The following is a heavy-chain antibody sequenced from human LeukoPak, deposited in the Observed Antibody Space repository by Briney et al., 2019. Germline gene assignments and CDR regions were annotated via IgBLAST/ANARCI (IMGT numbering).Heavy chain of an antibody. J-gene: IGHJ4*02. Sequence: SLRLSCAASGFKFDDYSMHWVRQAPGKGLEWISGINWNSGSIIYADSVKGRFTISRDNAKNSLSLQMNSLRVEDTALYYCAKRGPRTADHSFGFWGQGTLVTVSS. CDR1: GFKFDDYS. V-gene: IGHV3-9*01. CDR3: AKRGPRTADHSFGF. D-gene: IGHD7-27*01. CDR2: INWNSGSI.